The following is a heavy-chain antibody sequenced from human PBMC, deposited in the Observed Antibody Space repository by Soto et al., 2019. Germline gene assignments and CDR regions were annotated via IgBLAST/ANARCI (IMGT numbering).Heavy chain of an antibody. CDR1: GFTFSSYW. CDR2: INSDGSST. Sequence: RRLSCAASGFTFSSYWMHWVRQAPGKGLVWVSRINSDGSSTSYADSVKGRFTISRDNAKNTLYLQMNSLRAEETAVYYCERGGSSSWYIQGTLDYWGQGTLLTVSS. J-gene: IGHJ4*02. V-gene: IGHV3-74*01. CDR3: ERGGSSSWYIQGTLDY. D-gene: IGHD6-13*01.